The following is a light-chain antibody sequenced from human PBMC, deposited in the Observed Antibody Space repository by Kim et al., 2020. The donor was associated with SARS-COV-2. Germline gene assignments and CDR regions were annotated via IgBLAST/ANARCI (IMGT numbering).Light chain of an antibody. CDR2: EDV. Sequence: SYELTQPPSVSVSPGQTASITCSGDTLGDKYVCWYQQKSGQSPVLIIYEDVKRPSGIPERFSGSTSGNTATLTISGTQPMDEADYYCQAWDSSTTFGGGTQLTVL. J-gene: IGLJ2*01. CDR1: TLGDKY. CDR3: QAWDSSTT. V-gene: IGLV3-1*01.